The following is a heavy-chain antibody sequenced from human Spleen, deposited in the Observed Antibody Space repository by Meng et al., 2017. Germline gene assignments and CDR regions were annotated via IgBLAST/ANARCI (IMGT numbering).Heavy chain of an antibody. CDR3: ARVSRGWSGYYGY. D-gene: IGHD3-3*01. V-gene: IGHV4-34*01. CDR2: INHSGST. Sequence: QVQLQQWGAGLLKPSETLSLTCAVYGGSFSGYYWSWIRQPPGKGLEWIGEINHSGSTNYNPSLKSRVTISVDTSKNQFSLKLSSVTAADTAVYYCARVSRGWSGYYGYWGQGTLVTASS. J-gene: IGHJ4*02. CDR1: GGSFSGYY.